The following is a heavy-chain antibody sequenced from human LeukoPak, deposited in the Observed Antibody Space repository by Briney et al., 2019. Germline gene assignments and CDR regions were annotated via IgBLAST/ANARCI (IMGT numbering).Heavy chain of an antibody. CDR1: GGSFSGYY. CDR3: ARDRYYYDSSGYPYWYFDI. D-gene: IGHD3-22*01. V-gene: IGHV4-34*01. Sequence: SETLSLTCAVYGGSFSGYYWSWIRQPPGKGLEWIGEINHIGSTNYNPSLKSRVTISVDTSKNQFSLKLSSVTAADTAVYYCARDRYYYDSSGYPYWYFDIWGRGTLVTVSS. CDR2: INHIGST. J-gene: IGHJ2*01.